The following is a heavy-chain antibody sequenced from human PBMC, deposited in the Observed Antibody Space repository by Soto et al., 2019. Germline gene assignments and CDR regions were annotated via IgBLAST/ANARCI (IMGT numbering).Heavy chain of an antibody. D-gene: IGHD3-9*01. Sequence: LRLSCAASGFTFSSYEMNWVRQAPGKGLEWVSYISSSGSTIYYADSVKGRFTTSRDNAKNSLYLQMNSLRAEDTAVYYCASNGLLRYFDWPPGFDYWGQGTLVTVSS. V-gene: IGHV3-48*03. CDR3: ASNGLLRYFDWPPGFDY. CDR1: GFTFSSYE. J-gene: IGHJ4*02. CDR2: ISSSGSTI.